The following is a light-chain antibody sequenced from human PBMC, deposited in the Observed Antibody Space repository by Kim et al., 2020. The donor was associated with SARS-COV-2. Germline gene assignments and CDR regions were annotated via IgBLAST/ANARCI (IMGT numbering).Light chain of an antibody. V-gene: IGLV3-1*01. CDR3: QAWDSSTGV. Sequence: SYELTHPPSVSVSPGQTASITCSGDKLGDKYACWYQQKPGQSPVLVIYQDSKRPSGIPERFSGPNSGNTATLTISGTQAMDEADYYCQAWDSSTGVFGTGTKVTVL. CDR2: QDS. J-gene: IGLJ1*01. CDR1: KLGDKY.